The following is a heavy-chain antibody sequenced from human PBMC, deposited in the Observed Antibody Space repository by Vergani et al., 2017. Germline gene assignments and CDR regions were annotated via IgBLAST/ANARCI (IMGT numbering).Heavy chain of an antibody. J-gene: IGHJ4*02. CDR1: GFTFSSYA. CDR2: ISGSGGST. D-gene: IGHD4-17*01. CDR3: AKMSYLRQFDY. V-gene: IGHV3-23*01. Sequence: EVQLLESGGGLVQPGGSLRLSCAASGFTFSSYAMSWVRQAPGKGLEWVSAISGSGGSTYYAHSVKGRFTISRDNSKNTLYLQMISLKAEDTAVYYCAKMSYLRQFDYWGQGTLVTVSS.